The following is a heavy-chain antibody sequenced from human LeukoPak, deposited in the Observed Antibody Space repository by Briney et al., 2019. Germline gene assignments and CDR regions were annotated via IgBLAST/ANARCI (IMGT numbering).Heavy chain of an antibody. Sequence: GGSLRLSCAASGFTFSSYAMSWVRQAPGKGLEWVSAISGSGGSTYYADSVKGRFTISRDNSKNTLYLQMNSLRAEDTAVYYCAKAQYDYVWGSYRPDYWGQGTLVTVSS. CDR3: AKAQYDYVWGSYRPDY. V-gene: IGHV3-23*01. CDR2: ISGSGGST. CDR1: GFTFSSYA. D-gene: IGHD3-16*02. J-gene: IGHJ4*02.